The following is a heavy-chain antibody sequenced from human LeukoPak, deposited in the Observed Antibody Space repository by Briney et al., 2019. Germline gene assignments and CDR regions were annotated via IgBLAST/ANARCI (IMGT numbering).Heavy chain of an antibody. CDR2: IYTSGST. CDR3: ARGGIVSWFDP. V-gene: IGHV4-61*02. CDR1: GGSISSGSYY. Sequence: SQTLSLTCTVSGGSISSGSYYWSWIRQPAGKGLEWIGRIYTSGSTNYNPSLKSRVTISVDTSKNQFSLKLSSVTAADTAVYYCARGGIVSWFDPWGQGTLVTVSS. D-gene: IGHD2/OR15-2a*01. J-gene: IGHJ5*02.